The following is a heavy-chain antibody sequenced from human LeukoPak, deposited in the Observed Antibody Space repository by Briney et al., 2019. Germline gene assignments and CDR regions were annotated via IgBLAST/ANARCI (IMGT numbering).Heavy chain of an antibody. CDR3: ARPGLPSGYGVYFDY. J-gene: IGHJ4*02. V-gene: IGHV4-30-2*01. CDR1: GDSISGSGYY. CDR2: IYHSGST. D-gene: IGHD5-12*01. Sequence: SETLSLTCTVSGDSISGSGYYWSWIRQPPGKGLEWIGYIYHSGSTYYNPSLKSRVTISVDRSKNQFSLKLSSVTAADTAVYYCARPGLPSGYGVYFDYWGQGTLVTVSS.